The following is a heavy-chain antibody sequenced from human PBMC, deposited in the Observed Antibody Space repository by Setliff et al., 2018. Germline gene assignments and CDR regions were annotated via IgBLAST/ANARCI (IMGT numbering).Heavy chain of an antibody. D-gene: IGHD3-3*01. CDR3: ARAGPTVTFFRVLVISWWDP. V-gene: IGHV4-59*01. Sequence: SETLSLTCTVSGGSINNYHWNWIRQPPGKGLEWIGHVGYNGNTHYNPSLNSRVTMSVDTSKNQFSLKLTSVSAADTATYYCARAGPTVTFFRVLVISWWDPWGQGSLVTVSS. CDR2: VGYNGNT. J-gene: IGHJ5*02. CDR1: GGSINNYH.